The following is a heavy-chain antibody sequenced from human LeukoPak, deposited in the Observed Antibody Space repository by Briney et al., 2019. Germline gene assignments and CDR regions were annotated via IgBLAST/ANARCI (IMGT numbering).Heavy chain of an antibody. V-gene: IGHV4-61*02. D-gene: IGHD6-6*01. J-gene: IGHJ5*02. CDR3: AREFLASRRNWVDP. CDR1: GDSISHGTYY. CDR2: IYTTGVT. Sequence: PSETLSLTCSVSGDSISHGTYYWSWIRQPAGQGLEWIGRIYTTGVTNYNPSLKTRVTTSVDPSLNQFSLNLTSVTAADTAVYYCAREFLASRRNWVDPWGQGTLVTVSS.